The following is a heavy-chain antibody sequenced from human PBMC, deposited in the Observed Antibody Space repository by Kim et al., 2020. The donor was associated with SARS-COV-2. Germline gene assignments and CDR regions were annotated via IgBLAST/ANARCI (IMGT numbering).Heavy chain of an antibody. CDR2: ISSSGADT. J-gene: IGHJ5*02. V-gene: IGHV3-23*01. CDR1: GFTFSSYA. CDR3: AKREITGSTRRFDP. Sequence: GGSLRLSCAASGFTFSSYAMSWVRQAPGKGLEWVSIISSSGADTYYGDSVKGRFTISRDNSKNTLYLQMNSLRAEDTAVYYCAKREITGSTRRFDPWGQGTLVTVSS. D-gene: IGHD1-7*01.